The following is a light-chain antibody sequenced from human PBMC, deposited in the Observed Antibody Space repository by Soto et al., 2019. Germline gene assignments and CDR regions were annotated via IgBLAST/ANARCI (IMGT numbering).Light chain of an antibody. Sequence: EIVMTQSPATLSLSPGKRATLSCRASQSVGSNYLSWYQQKPGQAPRLLIYGASTRATGIPARFIGSGSGTDFTLTISSLQPEDFAVYYCQQDLNLPITFGQGTRLEIK. V-gene: IGKV3D-7*01. CDR1: QSVGSNY. CDR2: GAS. CDR3: QQDLNLPIT. J-gene: IGKJ5*01.